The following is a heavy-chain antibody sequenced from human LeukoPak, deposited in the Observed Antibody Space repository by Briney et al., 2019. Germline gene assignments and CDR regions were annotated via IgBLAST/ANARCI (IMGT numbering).Heavy chain of an antibody. V-gene: IGHV4-59*08. CDR3: ARVDWYSSSSRDYYFDY. Sequence: SETLSLTCAVSGGSISSYYWSWIRQPPGKGLEWIGYIYYSGSTNYNPSLKSRVTISVDTSKNQFSLKLSSVTAADTAVYYCARVDWYSSSSRDYYFDYWGQGTLVTVSS. D-gene: IGHD6-6*01. J-gene: IGHJ4*02. CDR2: IYYSGST. CDR1: GGSISSYY.